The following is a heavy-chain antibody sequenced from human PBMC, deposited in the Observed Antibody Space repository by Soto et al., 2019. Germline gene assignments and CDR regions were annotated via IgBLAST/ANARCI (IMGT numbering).Heavy chain of an antibody. D-gene: IGHD4-4*01. V-gene: IGHV3-23*01. Sequence: GGSLRLSCAASGFTFSSYAMSWVRQAPGKGLEWVSAISGSGGSTYYADSVKGRFTISRDNSKNTLYLQMNSLRAEDTDVYYCAKDSVKSPFPNWFDPWGQGTLATVSS. CDR3: AKDSVKSPFPNWFDP. J-gene: IGHJ5*02. CDR1: GFTFSSYA. CDR2: ISGSGGST.